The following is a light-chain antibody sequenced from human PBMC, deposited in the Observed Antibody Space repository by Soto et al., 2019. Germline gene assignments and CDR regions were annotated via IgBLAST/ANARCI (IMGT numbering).Light chain of an antibody. Sequence: DIQMTQSPSTLSASVGDRVTITCRASQSISRWLAWYQQKPGKAPKLLIYDASSLESGVPSRFSGSGSGTDFTLTISSLEPEDSAVYYCHQRGNWWTFGQGTKVDI. J-gene: IGKJ1*01. CDR1: QSISRW. CDR2: DAS. V-gene: IGKV1-5*01. CDR3: HQRGNWWT.